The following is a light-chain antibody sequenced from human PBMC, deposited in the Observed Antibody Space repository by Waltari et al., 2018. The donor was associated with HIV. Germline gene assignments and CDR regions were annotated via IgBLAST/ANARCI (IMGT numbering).Light chain of an antibody. CDR3: QQHYTAPYT. J-gene: IGKJ2*01. CDR2: WAS. V-gene: IGKV4-1*01. Sequence: DIVMTQSPDSLAVSLGERATINCKSSQSVLNRSSNKNSLAWYQQKSGQPPNLLIYWASTRESGVPERFSGSGAGTDFTLTISSLQAADVAVYYCQQHYTAPYTFGQGTKLEIK. CDR1: QSVLNRSSNKNS.